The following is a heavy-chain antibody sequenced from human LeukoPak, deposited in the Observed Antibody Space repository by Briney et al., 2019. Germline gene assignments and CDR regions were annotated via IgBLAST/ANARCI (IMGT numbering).Heavy chain of an antibody. D-gene: IGHD5-12*01. CDR1: GYTFTSYD. V-gene: IGHV1-8*03. J-gene: IGHJ4*02. CDR2: MNPNSGNT. CDR3: ARDVSVATYYFDY. Sequence: GASVKVSCKASGYTFTSYDINWVRQATGQGLEWMGWMNPNSGNTGYAQKFQGRVTITRNTSISTAYMELSSLRSEDTAVYYCARDVSVATYYFDYWGQGTLVTVSS.